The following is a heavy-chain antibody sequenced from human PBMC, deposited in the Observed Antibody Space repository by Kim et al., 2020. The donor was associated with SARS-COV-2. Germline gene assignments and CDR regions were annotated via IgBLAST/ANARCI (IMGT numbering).Heavy chain of an antibody. V-gene: IGHV3-23*01. Sequence: GGSLRLSCAASGFTFSSYAMSWVRQPPGKGREWVSAISGSVGRTNYADPVKGRFTISRDNSKNTLYLQMNILRAEDTPVYYCAKVGRLYGAVPYYGMDVWGQGTTVTVSS. CDR3: AKVGRLYGAVPYYGMDV. CDR1: GFTFSSYA. J-gene: IGHJ6*02. D-gene: IGHD2-2*02. CDR2: ISGSVGRT.